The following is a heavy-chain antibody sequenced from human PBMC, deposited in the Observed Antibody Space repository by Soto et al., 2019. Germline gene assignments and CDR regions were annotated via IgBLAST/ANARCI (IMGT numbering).Heavy chain of an antibody. Sequence: QVQLVESGGGVVQPGRSLRLSCAASGFTFSSYGMHWVRQAPGKGLEWVAVIWYDGSNKYYADSVKGRFTTSRDNSKNTPYLQMNSRRAEDTAVYYCASLSAATDDYLGQGTLVTVSS. CDR3: ASLSAATDDY. J-gene: IGHJ4*02. D-gene: IGHD2-15*01. V-gene: IGHV3-33*01. CDR2: IWYDGSNK. CDR1: GFTFSSYG.